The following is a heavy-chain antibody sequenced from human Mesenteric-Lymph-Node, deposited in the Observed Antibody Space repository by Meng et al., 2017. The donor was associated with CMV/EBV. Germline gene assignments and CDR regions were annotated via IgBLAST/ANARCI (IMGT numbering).Heavy chain of an antibody. CDR3: AKHLTQDYYYYYAMDV. CDR1: GFTFSSYE. V-gene: IGHV3-48*03. CDR2: ISYSGGTI. J-gene: IGHJ6*02. Sequence: GESLKISCAASGFTFSSYEMNWVRQAPGKGLEWVSYISYSGGTIYYADSVKGRFTISRDNSKNTLYLQMKSLRAEDTAVYYCAKHLTQDYYYYYAMDVWGQGTTVTVSS.